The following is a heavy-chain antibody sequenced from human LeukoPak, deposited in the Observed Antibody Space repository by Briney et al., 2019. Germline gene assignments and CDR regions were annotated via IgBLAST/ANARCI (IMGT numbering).Heavy chain of an antibody. CDR2: IYPADSDT. Sequence: GESLKISCKGSRYIFTNDWIGWVRQMPGKGLEGMGIIYPADSDTRYSPSFKGQVTISADKSTTTAYLQWNSLNASDTAIYYCARQVLARDAFDIWGQGTMVTVSS. CDR3: ARQVLARDAFDI. J-gene: IGHJ3*02. V-gene: IGHV5-51*01. CDR1: RYIFTNDW.